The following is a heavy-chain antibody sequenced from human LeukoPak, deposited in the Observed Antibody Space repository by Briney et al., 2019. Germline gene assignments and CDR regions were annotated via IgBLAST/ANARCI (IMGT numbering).Heavy chain of an antibody. D-gene: IGHD3-10*01. J-gene: IGHJ6*03. CDR1: GGSFSGYY. V-gene: IGHV4-34*01. CDR3: ARGDYYGSGSYYNRRYYYYYMDV. CDR2: INHSGST. Sequence: SETLSLTCAVYGGSFSGYYWSWIRQLPGKGLEWIGEINHSGSTNYNPSLKSRVTISVDTSKNQFSLKLSSVTAADTAVYYCARGDYYGSGSYYNRRYYYYYMDVWGKGTTVTVSS.